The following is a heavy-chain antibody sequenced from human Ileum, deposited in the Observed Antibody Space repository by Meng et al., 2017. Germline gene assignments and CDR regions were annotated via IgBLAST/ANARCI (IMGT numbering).Heavy chain of an antibody. CDR1: GFTFSSYW. D-gene: IGHD6-19*01. V-gene: IGHV3-74*01. CDR3: AEVSSSAFDM. Sequence: GESLKISCAASGFTFSSYWMHWVRQAPGKGLVWVSRINTDGRSTSYADSVKGRFTISRDNAKNMLYLQMNNLRPEDTAVYYCAEVSSSAFDMWGQGTMVTVSS. CDR2: INTDGRST. J-gene: IGHJ3*02.